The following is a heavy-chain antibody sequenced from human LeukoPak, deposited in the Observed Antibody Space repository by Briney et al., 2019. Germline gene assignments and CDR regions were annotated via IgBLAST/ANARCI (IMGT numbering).Heavy chain of an antibody. D-gene: IGHD2-2*01. J-gene: IGHJ4*02. V-gene: IGHV3-21*06. Sequence: GGSLRLSCAASGFTFSIYAMSWVRQAPGKGLEWVSSVSGTSDYIYYADSVKGRFTISRDNGQNSLYLQMNSLRAEDTAVYYCARREPQGCSGTSCFAGPVGHWGQGTLVTVSS. CDR3: ARREPQGCSGTSCFAGPVGH. CDR2: VSGTSDYI. CDR1: GFTFSIYA.